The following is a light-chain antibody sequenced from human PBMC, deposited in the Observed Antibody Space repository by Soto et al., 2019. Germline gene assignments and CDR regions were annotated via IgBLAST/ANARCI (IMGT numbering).Light chain of an antibody. CDR2: DTS. V-gene: IGKV3-20*01. CDR1: QSVSSY. CDR3: QHYGRSPGLFT. Sequence: IVLTQSPVTLSLSPGERATLSCRASQSVSSYLAWYQQRPGQAPRLLIYDTSIRATGIPARFSGSGSGTDFTLTISRLEPEDFAVYYCQHYGRSPGLFTFGPGTKVDIK. J-gene: IGKJ3*01.